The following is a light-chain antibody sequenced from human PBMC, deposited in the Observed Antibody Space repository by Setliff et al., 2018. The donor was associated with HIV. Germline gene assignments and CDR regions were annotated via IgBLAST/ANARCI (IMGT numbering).Light chain of an antibody. CDR3: CSYAGSYTPVI. CDR2: DVT. J-gene: IGLJ2*01. V-gene: IGLV2-11*01. Sequence: QSVLTQPRSVSGSPGQSVTISCTGTSSDVGSYNYVSWYQQHPGKAPKLMIYDVTKRPSGVPDRFSGSKSGNTASLTISWLQAEDEADYYCCSYAGSYTPVIFGGGTKVTVL. CDR1: SSDVGSYNY.